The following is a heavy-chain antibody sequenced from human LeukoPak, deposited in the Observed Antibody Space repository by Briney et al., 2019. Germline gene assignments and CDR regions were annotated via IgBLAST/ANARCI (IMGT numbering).Heavy chain of an antibody. CDR1: GFTFSSYS. V-gene: IGHV3-48*02. Sequence: GGSLRLSCAASGFTFSSYSMNWVRQAPGKGLEGVSYISSSSSTIDYADSVKVRFTIYRDNATNSLYLQMNGLRDEDTALYYCTRDFRPGEGDYWGQGTLVTVSS. J-gene: IGHJ4*02. CDR3: TRDFRPGEGDY. D-gene: IGHD7-27*01. CDR2: ISSSSSTI.